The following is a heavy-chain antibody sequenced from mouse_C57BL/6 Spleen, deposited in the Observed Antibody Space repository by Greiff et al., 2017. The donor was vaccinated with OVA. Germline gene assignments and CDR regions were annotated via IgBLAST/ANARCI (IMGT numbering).Heavy chain of an antibody. CDR3: ARNDGYYRFAY. J-gene: IGHJ3*01. D-gene: IGHD2-3*01. V-gene: IGHV1-50*01. CDR2: IDPSDSYT. CDR1: GYTFTSYW. Sequence: VQLQQPGAELVKPGASVKLSCKASGYTFTSYWMPWVKQRPGQGLEWIGEIDPSDSYTNYNQKFKGKATLTVDTSSSTAYMQLSSLTSEDSAVYYCARNDGYYRFAYWGQGTLVTVSA.